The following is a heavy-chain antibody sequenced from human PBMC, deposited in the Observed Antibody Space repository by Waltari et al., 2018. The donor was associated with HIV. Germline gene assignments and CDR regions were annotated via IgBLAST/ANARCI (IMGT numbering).Heavy chain of an antibody. Sequence: EVQLVEFGGGLVQPGGPLRLSCAASGFHFRRYWQHWVRPAPGNGLLVVSRSSGHCGTTCYADSVKGRLTTSRDNAKNTLYLEMNSIRADDTTVYYCARENTMTYYDALDIWGQGTMVTVSS. CDR3: ARENTMTYYDALDI. V-gene: IGHV3-74*01. CDR1: GFHFRRYW. D-gene: IGHD4-17*01. CDR2: SSGHCGTT. J-gene: IGHJ3*02.